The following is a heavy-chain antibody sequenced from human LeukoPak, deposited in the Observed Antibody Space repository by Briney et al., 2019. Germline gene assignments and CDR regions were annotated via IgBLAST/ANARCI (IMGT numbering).Heavy chain of an antibody. Sequence: SETLSLTCTVSGGSISTSNYYWSWIRQPPGKGLEWIGYIYYSGSTNYNPSLKSRVTISVDTSKNQFSLKLSSVTAADTAVYYCARDSSGYSQYNWFDPWGQGTLVTVSS. D-gene: IGHD3-22*01. CDR2: IYYSGST. J-gene: IGHJ5*02. CDR3: ARDSSGYSQYNWFDP. CDR1: GGSISTSNYY. V-gene: IGHV4-61*01.